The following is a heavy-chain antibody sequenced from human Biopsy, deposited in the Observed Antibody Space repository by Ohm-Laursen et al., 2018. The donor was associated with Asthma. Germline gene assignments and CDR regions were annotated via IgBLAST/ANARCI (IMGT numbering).Heavy chain of an antibody. CDR3: ARCQVGYSSGWSLLLKKIYYSGMDV. V-gene: IGHV1-69*01. Sequence: SSVKVSCKVPGGTFSNFAISWVRQAPGQGLEWLGGIMTVFGTTNYAQKFQGRVTITADESTSTAYMEVTSLRSEGTAIYYCARCQVGYSSGWSLLLKKIYYSGMDVWGQGTAVTVSS. CDR1: GGTFSNFA. CDR2: IMTVFGTT. J-gene: IGHJ6*02. D-gene: IGHD6-19*01.